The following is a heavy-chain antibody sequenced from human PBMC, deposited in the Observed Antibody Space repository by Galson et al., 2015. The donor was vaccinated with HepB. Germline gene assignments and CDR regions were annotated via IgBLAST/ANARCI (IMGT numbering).Heavy chain of an antibody. CDR3: ARLVGQSSGYYLAVDL. V-gene: IGHV5-51*03. D-gene: IGHD3-22*01. J-gene: IGHJ3*01. Sequence: QSGAEVKKPGESLKISCKGSGYTFTTYWIGWVRQMPGKGLEWMGIIYPGDSDTRYSPSFQGQVTISVDKSISTAYLQWSSLKASDTAMYYCARLVGQSSGYYLAVDLWGQGTMVTVSS. CDR1: GYTFTTYW. CDR2: IYPGDSDT.